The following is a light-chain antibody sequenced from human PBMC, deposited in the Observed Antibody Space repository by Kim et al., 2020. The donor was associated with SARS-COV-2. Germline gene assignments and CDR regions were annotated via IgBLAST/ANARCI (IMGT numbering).Light chain of an antibody. CDR2: GDI. J-gene: IGLJ1*01. Sequence: QSVLTQPPSVSGAPGQRVTVSCIGTHSNIGAGYDVHWYQQFPGMAPKLLIYGDINRPSGVPDRFSGSNTGSSASLVITGLQPEDEADYYCQSYDSSLSGFVFGSGTKVTVL. V-gene: IGLV1-40*01. CDR1: HSNIGAGYD. CDR3: QSYDSSLSGFV.